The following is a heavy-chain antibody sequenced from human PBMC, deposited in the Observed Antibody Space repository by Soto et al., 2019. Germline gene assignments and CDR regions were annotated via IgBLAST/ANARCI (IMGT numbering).Heavy chain of an antibody. D-gene: IGHD4-17*01. CDR2: ISSSGSTI. CDR3: ARERGETTVNWFDT. V-gene: IGHV3-48*03. Sequence: GGSLRLSCAASGFTFSSYEMNWVRQAPGKGLEWVSYISSSGSTIYYADSVKGRFTISRDNAKNSLYLQMNSLRAEDTAVYYCARERGETTVNWFDTWGQGTLVTVSS. CDR1: GFTFSSYE. J-gene: IGHJ5*02.